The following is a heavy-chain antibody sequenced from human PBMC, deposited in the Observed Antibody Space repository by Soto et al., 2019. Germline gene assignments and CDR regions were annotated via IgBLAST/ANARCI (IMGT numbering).Heavy chain of an antibody. CDR2: IGGSGGNR. V-gene: IGHV3-23*01. D-gene: IGHD6-13*01. Sequence: EVQLLESGGGLVQPGGSLRLSCAASGFTFNAYAMTWVRQAPGKGLEWVSAIGGSGGNRYYAASVKGRFTISRDNSKHTLDLQMSRLRVEDTAVYYCARGGFVEQQFDSWGQGTLVTVSS. J-gene: IGHJ4*02. CDR3: ARGGFVEQQFDS. CDR1: GFTFNAYA.